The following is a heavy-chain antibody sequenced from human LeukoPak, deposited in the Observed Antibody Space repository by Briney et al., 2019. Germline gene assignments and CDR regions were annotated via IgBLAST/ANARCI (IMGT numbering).Heavy chain of an antibody. Sequence: SETLSLTCTVSGGSISSYYWSWIRQPPGKGLEWIGYIYYSGSTNYNPSLKSRVTISVDTSKNQFSLKLSSVTAADTAVYYCARGGDGPPSGQYDYWGQGTLVTVSS. V-gene: IGHV4-59*01. CDR2: IYYSGST. D-gene: IGHD4-11*01. CDR1: GGSISSYY. J-gene: IGHJ4*02. CDR3: ARGGDGPPSGQYDY.